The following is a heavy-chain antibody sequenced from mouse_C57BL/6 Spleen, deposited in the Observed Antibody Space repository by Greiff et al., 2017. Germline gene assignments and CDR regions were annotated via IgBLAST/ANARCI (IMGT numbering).Heavy chain of an antibody. J-gene: IGHJ2*01. CDR3: ARGWDGVLFDY. D-gene: IGHD4-1*01. CDR2: ISYSGST. Sequence: EVQLQESGPGMVKPSQSLSLTCTVTGYSITSGYDWHWIRHFPGNKLEWMGYISYSGSTNYNPSLKSRISITHDTSKNHFFLKLNSVTTEDTATYYCARGWDGVLFDYWGQGTTLTVSS. CDR1: GYSITSGYD. V-gene: IGHV3-1*01.